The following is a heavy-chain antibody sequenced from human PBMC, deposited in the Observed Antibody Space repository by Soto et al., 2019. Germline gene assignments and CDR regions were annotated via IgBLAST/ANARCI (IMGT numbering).Heavy chain of an antibody. CDR2: ISYDGSNK. CDR3: AKDGVAATPVYYYYYYYMDV. D-gene: IGHD2-15*01. Sequence: QVQLVESGGGGVQPGRSLRLSCAASGFTFSSYGMHWVRQAPGKGLEWVAVISYDGSNKYYADSVKRRFTISRDNSKNTLYLKMSSLRAEDTAVYYSAKDGVAATPVYYYYYYYMDVWGKGTTVTVSS. CDR1: GFTFSSYG. J-gene: IGHJ6*03. V-gene: IGHV3-30*18.